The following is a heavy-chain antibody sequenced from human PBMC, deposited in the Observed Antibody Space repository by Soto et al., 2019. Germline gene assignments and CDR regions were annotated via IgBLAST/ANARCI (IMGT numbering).Heavy chain of an antibody. J-gene: IGHJ6*02. V-gene: IGHV3-48*03. CDR1: GFTFSSYE. Sequence: GGSLRLSCAASGFTFSSYEMNWVRQAPGKGLEWVSYISSSGSTIYYADSVKGRFTISRDNAKNSLYLQMNSLRAEDTAVYYCARGEECSSTSCYRGSDYGMDVWGQGTTVTVSS. CDR2: ISSSGSTI. CDR3: ARGEECSSTSCYRGSDYGMDV. D-gene: IGHD2-2*02.